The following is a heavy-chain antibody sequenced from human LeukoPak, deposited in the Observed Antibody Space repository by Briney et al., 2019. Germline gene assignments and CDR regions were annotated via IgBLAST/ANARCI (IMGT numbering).Heavy chain of an antibody. J-gene: IGHJ5*02. Sequence: PSETLSLTCTVSGDSIISDDYHWGWIRQPPGKGLEWIGSIYYTGTTFYNPSLKSRVTISVDTSNNHFSLTLSSVTATDTAVYYCARQGGIGFLEKNGWSDPWGQGTLVTVSS. CDR3: ARQGGIGFLEKNGWSDP. D-gene: IGHD3-3*01. CDR2: IYYTGTT. CDR1: GDSIISDDYH. V-gene: IGHV4-39*01.